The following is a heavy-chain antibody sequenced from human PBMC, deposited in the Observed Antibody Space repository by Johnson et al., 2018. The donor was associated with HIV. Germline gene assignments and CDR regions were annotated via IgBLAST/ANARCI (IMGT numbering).Heavy chain of an antibody. CDR2: ISGGST. CDR1: GFTVSSNE. J-gene: IGHJ3*02. Sequence: VQLVESGGGLIQPGGSLRLSCAASGFTVSSNEMSWVRQAPGKGLEWVSSISGGSTYYADSRKGRFTISRDNSKNTLYLQMNSLRAEDTAVYYCARGGIRVYSSGPGAFDILGQGTMVTVSS. CDR3: ARGGIRVYSSGPGAFDI. V-gene: IGHV3-38*03. D-gene: IGHD5-18*01.